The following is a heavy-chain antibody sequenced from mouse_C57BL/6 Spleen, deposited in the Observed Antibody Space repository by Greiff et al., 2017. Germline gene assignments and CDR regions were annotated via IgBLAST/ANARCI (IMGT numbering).Heavy chain of an antibody. J-gene: IGHJ4*01. V-gene: IGHV1-7*01. D-gene: IGHD1-1*01. CDR1: GYTFTSYW. Sequence: QVQLQQSGAELAKPGASVKLSCTASGYTFTSYWMHWVNQRPGQGLEWIGYINPSGGYTKYNQKFKDKATLTADKSSSTAYMQLSSLTYEDSAVYYCARPSTTVSPGAMDYWGQGTSVTVSS. CDR2: INPSGGYT. CDR3: ARPSTTVSPGAMDY.